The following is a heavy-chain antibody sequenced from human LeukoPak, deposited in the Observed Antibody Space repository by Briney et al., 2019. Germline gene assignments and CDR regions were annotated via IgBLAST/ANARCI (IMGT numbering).Heavy chain of an antibody. Sequence: PGGSLRLSCAASGFTFSSYSMNWVRQAPGKGLEWVSYISSSSSTIYYADSVKGGFTISRDNAKNSLYLQMNSLRAEDTAVYYCARDLGIDYGSVDNWGQGTLVTVSS. CDR2: ISSSSSTI. CDR1: GFTFSSYS. V-gene: IGHV3-48*04. D-gene: IGHD3-10*01. CDR3: ARDLGIDYGSVDN. J-gene: IGHJ4*02.